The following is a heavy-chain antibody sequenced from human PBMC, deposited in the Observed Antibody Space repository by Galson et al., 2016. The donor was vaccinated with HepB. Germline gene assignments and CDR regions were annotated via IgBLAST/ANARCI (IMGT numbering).Heavy chain of an antibody. D-gene: IGHD6-25*01. Sequence: SLRLSCAASGFTFSSYGIHWVRQAPGKGLEWISYITSSGGLSYYADSMEGRFTISRDTAKNSVYLHINSLRAEDTAVYYCASRGFYGSLDNWGQGTLVTVSS. V-gene: IGHV3-48*03. J-gene: IGHJ4*02. CDR2: ITSSGGLS. CDR1: GFTFSSYG. CDR3: ASRGFYGSLDN.